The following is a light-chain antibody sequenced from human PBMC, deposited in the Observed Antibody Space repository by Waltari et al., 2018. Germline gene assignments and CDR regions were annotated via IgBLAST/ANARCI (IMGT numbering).Light chain of an antibody. V-gene: IGKV4-1*01. Sequence: DIVMTQSPDSLAVSLGERDTINCKSSQSVLYSSNNKNYLAWYQQKPGQPPKLLIYWASTREFGVPDRFSGAGSGTDFTLTISSLQAEDVAVYYCQQYYGSWTFGQGTKVEIK. CDR1: QSVLYSSNNKNY. J-gene: IGKJ1*01. CDR2: WAS. CDR3: QQYYGSWT.